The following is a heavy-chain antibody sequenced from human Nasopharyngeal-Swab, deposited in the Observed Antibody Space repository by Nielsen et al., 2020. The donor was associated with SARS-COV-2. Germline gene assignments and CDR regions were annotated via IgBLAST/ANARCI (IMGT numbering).Heavy chain of an antibody. CDR2: IYYSGST. CDR3: ARLVPYYYYYMDV. V-gene: IGHV4-59*01. J-gene: IGHJ6*03. Sequence: SETLSLTCTVSGGSTSSYHWSWLRPPPGKGLEWIGYIYYSGSTNYNPSLKSRVTISVDTSKNQFSLKLSSVTAADTAVYYCARLVPYYYYYMDVWGKGTTVTVSS. D-gene: IGHD3-10*01. CDR1: GGSTSSYH.